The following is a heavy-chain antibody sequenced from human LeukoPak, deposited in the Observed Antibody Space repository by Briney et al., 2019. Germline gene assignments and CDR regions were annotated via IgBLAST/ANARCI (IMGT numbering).Heavy chain of an antibody. D-gene: IGHD3-22*01. CDR1: GYTFTGYY. J-gene: IGHJ3*02. CDR2: INPNSGGT. CDR3: ARDHRITMIVVVSDAFDI. V-gene: IGHV1-2*02. Sequence: ASVKVSCKASGYTFTGYYMHWVRQAPGQGLEWMGWINPNSGGTNYAQKFQGRVTMTRDTSISTAYMGLSRLRSDDTAVYYCARDHRITMIVVVSDAFDIWGQGTMVTVSS.